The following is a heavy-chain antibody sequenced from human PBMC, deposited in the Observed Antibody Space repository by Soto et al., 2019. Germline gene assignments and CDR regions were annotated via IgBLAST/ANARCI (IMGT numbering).Heavy chain of an antibody. J-gene: IGHJ6*03. CDR1: GGSFSGYF. Sequence: PSETLSLTCAVYGGSFSGYFWSWIRQPPGKGLEWIGEINHSGSTNYNPSLKSRVTISVDTSKNQFSLKLSSVTAADTAVYYGARGGLDFWGANYYMDVWGKGTPVTVSS. V-gene: IGHV4-34*01. CDR3: ARGGLDFWGANYYMDV. CDR2: INHSGST. D-gene: IGHD3-3*01.